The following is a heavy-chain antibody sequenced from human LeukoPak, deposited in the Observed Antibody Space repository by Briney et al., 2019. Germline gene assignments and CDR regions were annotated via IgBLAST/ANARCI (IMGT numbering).Heavy chain of an antibody. Sequence: SETLSLTCTVSGESISGFYWNWIRQPPGKGLEWIGYIYYSGSTNYNPSLKSRVTISVDTSKNQFSLKLSSVTAADTAVYYCARGVGSSSGTYYYYMDVWGKGTTVTVSS. CDR2: IYYSGST. D-gene: IGHD6-6*01. V-gene: IGHV4-59*12. J-gene: IGHJ6*03. CDR1: GESISGFY. CDR3: ARGVGSSSGTYYYYMDV.